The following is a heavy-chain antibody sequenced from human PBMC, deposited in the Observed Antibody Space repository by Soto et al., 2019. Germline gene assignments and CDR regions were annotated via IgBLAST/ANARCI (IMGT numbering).Heavy chain of an antibody. CDR3: AKDIGVVPAAAQGPYYYYYYGMDV. D-gene: IGHD2-2*01. Sequence: PGGSLRLSCAASGFTFDDYAMHWVRQAPGKGLEWVSGISWNSGSIGYADSVKGRFTISRDNAKNSLYLQMNSLRAEDTALYYCAKDIGVVPAAAQGPYYYYYYGMDVWGQGTTVT. J-gene: IGHJ6*02. V-gene: IGHV3-9*01. CDR1: GFTFDDYA. CDR2: ISWNSGSI.